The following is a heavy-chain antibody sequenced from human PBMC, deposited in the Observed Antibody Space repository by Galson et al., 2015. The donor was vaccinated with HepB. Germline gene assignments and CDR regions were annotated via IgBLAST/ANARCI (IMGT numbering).Heavy chain of an antibody. V-gene: IGHV3-33*08. D-gene: IGHD6-19*01. J-gene: IGHJ4*02. Sequence: SLRLSCADAGFLFRGSGLRGVHQPAGTRQGLLAEVWHDASNNYCGGAVQGRFTISRDNSKSTLYLQMNSLRAEDTAVYYCGRDINPRQQWQVALRYWGQGTQVTVSS. CDR3: GRDINPRQQWQVALRY. CDR1: GFLFRGSG. CDR2: VWHDASNN.